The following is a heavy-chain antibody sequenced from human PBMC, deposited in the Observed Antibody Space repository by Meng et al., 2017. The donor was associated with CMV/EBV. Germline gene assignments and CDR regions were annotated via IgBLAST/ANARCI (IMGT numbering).Heavy chain of an antibody. J-gene: IGHJ4*02. D-gene: IGHD2-15*01. CDR2: IKSKIDGGKI. Sequence: RLSCAASGFTFTNAAMTWVRQASGKGLEWIGRIKSKIDGGKIDYAAPVRGRFANSRDDSKATVYLQIDTLEIEDTGMYYCTTLLRGFWGQGTLVTVSS. CDR3: TTLLRGF. V-gene: IGHV3-15*01. CDR1: GFTFTNAA.